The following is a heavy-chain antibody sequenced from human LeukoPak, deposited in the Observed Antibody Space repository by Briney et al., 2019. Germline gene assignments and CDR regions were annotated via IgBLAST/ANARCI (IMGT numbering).Heavy chain of an antibody. V-gene: IGHV3-53*01. CDR3: AKPKDSSGWYYFDY. Sequence: GGSLRLSCAASGFSISINYMSWVRQAPGQGLEWVSVIYRGDNTGYADSVRGRFTISRDTSKNTMYLQMNSLRAEDTAVYYCAKPKDSSGWYYFDYWGQGTLVTVSS. CDR1: GFSISINY. D-gene: IGHD6-19*01. CDR2: IYRGDNT. J-gene: IGHJ4*02.